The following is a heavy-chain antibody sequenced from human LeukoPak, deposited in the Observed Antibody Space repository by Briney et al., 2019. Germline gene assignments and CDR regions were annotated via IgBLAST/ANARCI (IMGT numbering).Heavy chain of an antibody. CDR1: GYTFTSYG. V-gene: IGHV1-18*01. Sequence: ASVTVSCKASGYTFTSYGISWVRQAPGQGLEWMGWISAYNGNTNYAQKLQGRVTMTTDTSTSTAYMELRSLRSDDTAVYYCARDGDIVVVVAATRHYYGMDVWGQGTTVTVSS. CDR2: ISAYNGNT. J-gene: IGHJ6*02. CDR3: ARDGDIVVVVAATRHYYGMDV. D-gene: IGHD2-15*01.